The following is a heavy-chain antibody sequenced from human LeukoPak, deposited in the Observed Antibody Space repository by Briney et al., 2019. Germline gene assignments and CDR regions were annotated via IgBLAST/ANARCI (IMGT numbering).Heavy chain of an antibody. CDR3: ARKSYGSGSPYGMDV. V-gene: IGHV5-51*01. CDR2: IYPGDSDT. D-gene: IGHD3-10*01. J-gene: IGHJ6*02. CDR1: GYSFASYW. Sequence: GESLKISCKGSGYSFASYWIGWVRQMPGKGLEWMGIIYPGDSDTRYSPSFQGQVTISADKSISPAYLQWSSLKASDTAMYYCARKSYGSGSPYGMDVWGQGTTVTVSS.